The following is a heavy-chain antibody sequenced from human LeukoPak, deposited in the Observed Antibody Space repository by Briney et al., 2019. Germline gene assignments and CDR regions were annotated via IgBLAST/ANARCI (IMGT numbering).Heavy chain of an antibody. CDR3: ARLGSSWYDFFDD. Sequence: PGESLKISCKVSEYSFTSHWFGWARQMPGKGLEWMGIIYPFDSDTRYSPSFEGQVTISADRSISTAYLQWSGLKASDTAIYYCARLGSSWYDFFDDWGQGTLVTVSS. CDR1: EYSFTSHW. D-gene: IGHD6-13*01. V-gene: IGHV5-51*01. CDR2: IYPFDSDT. J-gene: IGHJ4*02.